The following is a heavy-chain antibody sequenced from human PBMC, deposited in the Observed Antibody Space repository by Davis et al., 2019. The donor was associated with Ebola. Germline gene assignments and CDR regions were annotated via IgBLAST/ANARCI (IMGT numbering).Heavy chain of an antibody. CDR2: IYTSGST. J-gene: IGHJ5*02. V-gene: IGHV4-4*07. CDR1: GGSISSYY. CDR3: AREITGYCSSTSCPNWFDP. Sequence: SETLSLTCTVSGGSISSYYWSWIRQPAGKGLEWIGRIYTSGSTNYNPSLKSRVTMSVDTSKNQFSLKLSSVTAADTAVYYCAREITGYCSSTSCPNWFDPWGQGTLVTVSS. D-gene: IGHD2-2*03.